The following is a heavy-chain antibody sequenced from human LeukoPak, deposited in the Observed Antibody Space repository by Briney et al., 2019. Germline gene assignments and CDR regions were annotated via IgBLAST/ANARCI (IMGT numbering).Heavy chain of an antibody. J-gene: IGHJ4*02. CDR2: ISAYTGNT. V-gene: IGHV1-18*01. Sequence: ASVKVSCKASGYTFTNYGISWVRQAPGRGLEWMGWISAYTGNTNYAQMLQGRVTMTTDTSTTTAYMELRSLRSDDTAVYYCARLALHYYDGSGYPPTTNYFDYWGQGTLVTVSS. CDR3: ARLALHYYDGSGYPPTTNYFDY. D-gene: IGHD3-22*01. CDR1: GYTFTNYG.